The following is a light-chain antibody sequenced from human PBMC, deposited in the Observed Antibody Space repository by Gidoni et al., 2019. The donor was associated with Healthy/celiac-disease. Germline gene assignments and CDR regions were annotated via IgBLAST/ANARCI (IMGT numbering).Light chain of an antibody. J-gene: IGKJ3*01. CDR3: QQNYRPPLT. V-gene: IGKV1-39*01. Sequence: IKITQSPSSLSASVGDRVTNTCRTSQAISSYLQWYQQKAGKVPKLLIHAASNLQSGVPSRFSGSGSGTDFTLTISSLQPEDFATYYCQQNYRPPLTFGHGTKVDIK. CDR1: QAISSY. CDR2: AAS.